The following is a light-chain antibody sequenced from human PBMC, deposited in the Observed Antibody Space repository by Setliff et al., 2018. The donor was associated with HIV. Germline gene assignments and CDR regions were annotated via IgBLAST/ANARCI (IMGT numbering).Light chain of an antibody. CDR2: KNN. CDR1: SSNIGTRD. V-gene: IGLV1-47*01. Sequence: QSVLTPPPSASGTPGQRVTISCSGSSSNIGTRDVYWYQQLPGTAPKLLINKNNQRPSGVPDRFSASKSGTSASLAISGLRSEDEADYYCASWDDSLSGRVFGTGTKVTVL. J-gene: IGLJ1*01. CDR3: ASWDDSLSGRV.